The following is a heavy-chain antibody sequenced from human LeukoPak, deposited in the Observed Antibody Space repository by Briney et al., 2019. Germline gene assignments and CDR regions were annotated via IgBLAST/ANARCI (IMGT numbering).Heavy chain of an antibody. J-gene: IGHJ4*02. CDR1: GGSISTTY. Sequence: SETLSLTCTVSGGSISTTYWSWIRRPPGKGLEWLGYVDYSGSTAYNPSLNGRVSISPDTSKNQFSLKLRSVTAADTVVYYCARLNGGNWGPGILVTVSS. D-gene: IGHD4-23*01. CDR2: VDYSGST. CDR3: ARLNGGN. V-gene: IGHV4-59*08.